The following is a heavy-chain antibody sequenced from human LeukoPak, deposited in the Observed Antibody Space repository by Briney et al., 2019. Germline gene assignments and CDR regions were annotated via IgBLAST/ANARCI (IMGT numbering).Heavy chain of an antibody. Sequence: SETLSLTCTVSGDSIISNIYWWDWVRLPPGKGLEWIGATFYTGRTFYNPSLKSRVTISVYTSKNQFSLDLNSATAADTADYYCARRRHNFDFYNVWGQGTRVLVSS. CDR2: TFYTGRT. CDR1: GDSIISNIYW. D-gene: IGHD3/OR15-3a*01. V-gene: IGHV4-39*01. CDR3: ARRRHNFDFYNV. J-gene: IGHJ3*01.